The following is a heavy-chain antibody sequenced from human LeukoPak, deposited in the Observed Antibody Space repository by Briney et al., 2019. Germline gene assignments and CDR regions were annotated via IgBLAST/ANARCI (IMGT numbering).Heavy chain of an antibody. CDR2: IIPIFGTS. CDR3: ARGGIAAAGALYYYMDV. J-gene: IGHJ6*03. D-gene: IGHD6-13*01. Sequence: SVKVSCKASGGTFSSYAISWVRQAPGQGLEWMGGIIPIFGTSNSAQKVQGRVTITADESTSTAYMELSSLRSEDTAVYYCARGGIAAAGALYYYMDVWGKGTTVTVSS. CDR1: GGTFSSYA. V-gene: IGHV1-69*13.